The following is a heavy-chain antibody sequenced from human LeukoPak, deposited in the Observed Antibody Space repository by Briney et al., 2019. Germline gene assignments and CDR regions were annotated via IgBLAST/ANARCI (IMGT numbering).Heavy chain of an antibody. CDR1: GGSISSYY. J-gene: IGHJ3*02. Sequence: SETLSLTCSVSGGSISSYYWSWIRQPPGRGLEWIGYIYDTGSTNYNPSLKSRVTISVDTSKNQFSLKLSSVTAADTAVYYCARSKLSGGAFDIWGQGTMVTVSS. CDR2: IYDTGST. V-gene: IGHV4-59*01. D-gene: IGHD2-15*01. CDR3: ARSKLSGGAFDI.